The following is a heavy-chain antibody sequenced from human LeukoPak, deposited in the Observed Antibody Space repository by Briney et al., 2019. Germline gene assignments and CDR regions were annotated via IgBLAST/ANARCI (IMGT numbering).Heavy chain of an antibody. CDR3: ARDPTTVTKGLDI. J-gene: IGHJ3*02. V-gene: IGHV4-59*11. D-gene: IGHD4-17*01. CDR1: GDSMNSHY. CDR2: ISYIGST. Sequence: SETLSLTCTVSGDSMNSHYWSWIRQPPGKGLEWIGYISYIGSTNYNPSLKSRVTTSVDTSKNQFSLKLSSVTAADMAVYYCARDPTTVTKGLDIWGKGTMVTVSS.